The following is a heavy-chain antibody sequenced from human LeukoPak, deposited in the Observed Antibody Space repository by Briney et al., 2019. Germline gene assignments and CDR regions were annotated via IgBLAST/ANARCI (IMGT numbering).Heavy chain of an antibody. V-gene: IGHV3-23*01. CDR3: AKLGLMITFGGVIVRDAFDI. Sequence: PGGSLRLSCAASGFTFSSYAMSWVRQAPGKGLEWVSAISGSGGSTYYADSVKGRFTISRDNSKNTLYLQMNSLRAEDTAVYYCAKLGLMITFGGVIVRDAFDIWGQGTMVTVSS. CDR1: GFTFSSYA. D-gene: IGHD3-16*02. CDR2: ISGSGGST. J-gene: IGHJ3*02.